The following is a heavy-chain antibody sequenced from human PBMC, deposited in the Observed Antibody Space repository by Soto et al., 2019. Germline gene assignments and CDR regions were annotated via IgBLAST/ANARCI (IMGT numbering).Heavy chain of an antibody. V-gene: IGHV4-31*03. Sequence: QVQLQESGPGLVEPSQTLSLTCTVSGDSISGEGWYWSWIRQYSGRGLEWIGYIHHSGSTYSNPSLKSRVSISADTSKTQFFLKLTSVTAADTAVYYCARAWTATAGWANWFALWGQGTLVTVSS. D-gene: IGHD6-13*01. CDR2: IHHSGST. CDR1: GDSISGEGWY. J-gene: IGHJ5*02. CDR3: ARAWTATAGWANWFAL.